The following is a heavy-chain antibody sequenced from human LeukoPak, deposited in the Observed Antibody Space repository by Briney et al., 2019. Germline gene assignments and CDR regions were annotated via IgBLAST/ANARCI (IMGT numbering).Heavy chain of an antibody. D-gene: IGHD1-26*01. J-gene: IGHJ4*02. V-gene: IGHV3-21*01. CDR2: ISSSSSYI. CDR3: ASGPIVGATGYFDY. CDR1: GFTFSSYS. Sequence: GGSLRLSCAASGFTFSSYSMNWVRQAPGKGLEWVSSISSSSSYIYYADSVKGRFTISRDNAKNSLYLQTNSLRAEDTAVYYCASGPIVGATGYFDYWGQGTLVTVSS.